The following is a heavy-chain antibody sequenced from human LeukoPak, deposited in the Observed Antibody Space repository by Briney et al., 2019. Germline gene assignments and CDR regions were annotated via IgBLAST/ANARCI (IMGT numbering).Heavy chain of an antibody. V-gene: IGHV4-39*01. Sequence: PSETLSLTCTVSGGSISSSSYYLGWIRHPPGKGLEWIGSIYYSGCTYYNPSLKSRVTISVDTSKNQFSLKLSSVTAADTAVYYCARLTIIDPYYFDYWGQGTLVTVSS. CDR1: GGSISSSSYY. J-gene: IGHJ4*02. D-gene: IGHD3-3*01. CDR3: ARLTIIDPYYFDY. CDR2: IYYSGCT.